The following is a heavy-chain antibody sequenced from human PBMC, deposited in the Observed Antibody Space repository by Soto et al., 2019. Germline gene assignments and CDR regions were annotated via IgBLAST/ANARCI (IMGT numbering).Heavy chain of an antibody. J-gene: IGHJ4*02. CDR1: GFTFTRYS. CDR2: ISSTTNYI. CDR3: ARESEDLTSNFDY. Sequence: PGGSLRLSCAASGFTFTRYSMNWVRQAPGKGLEWVSSISSTTNYIYYADSMKGRFTVSRDNAKNSVYLEMNSLSAEDTAVYYCARESEDLTSNFDYWGEGTLVTVSS. V-gene: IGHV3-21*01.